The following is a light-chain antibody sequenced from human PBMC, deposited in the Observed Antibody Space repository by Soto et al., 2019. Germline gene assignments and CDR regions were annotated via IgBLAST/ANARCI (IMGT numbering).Light chain of an antibody. Sequence: EIVLTQSPGTLSLSPGERATLSCRASQSVSSSYLAWYQQKPGQAPRLLIYGASSRATGIPHRFSGSGSGTDFTLTISRLEPEDFAVYYCQQYRSSPWFTFGPGTKVDIK. V-gene: IGKV3-20*01. CDR1: QSVSSSY. CDR2: GAS. J-gene: IGKJ3*01. CDR3: QQYRSSPWFT.